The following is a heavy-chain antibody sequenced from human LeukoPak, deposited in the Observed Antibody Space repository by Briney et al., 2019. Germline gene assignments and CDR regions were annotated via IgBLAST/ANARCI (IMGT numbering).Heavy chain of an antibody. CDR2: INPNSGGT. Sequence: ASVKVSCKASGYTFTGYYMHWVRQAPGQGLEWMGWINPNSGGTNYAQKFQGWVTMTRDTSISTAYMELSRLRSDDTAVYYCARAGHYDDKDAFDIWGQGTMVTVSS. CDR3: ARAGHYDDKDAFDI. CDR1: GYTFTGYY. J-gene: IGHJ3*02. V-gene: IGHV1-2*04. D-gene: IGHD4-17*01.